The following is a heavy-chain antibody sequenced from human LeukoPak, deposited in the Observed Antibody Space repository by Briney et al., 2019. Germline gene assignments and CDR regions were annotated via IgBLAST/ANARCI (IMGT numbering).Heavy chain of an antibody. V-gene: IGHV3-48*04. D-gene: IGHD3-22*01. CDR1: GFTFSNYA. CDR2: IFGAGKNTT. J-gene: IGHJ4*02. Sequence: GGSLRLSCEASGFTFSNYAMNWVRQAPGKGLEWVSIIFGAGKNTTYYADSVKGRFTISRDNAKNSLYLQMNSLRAEDTAVYYCARESYSSGYYYDYWGQGTLVTVSS. CDR3: ARESYSSGYYYDY.